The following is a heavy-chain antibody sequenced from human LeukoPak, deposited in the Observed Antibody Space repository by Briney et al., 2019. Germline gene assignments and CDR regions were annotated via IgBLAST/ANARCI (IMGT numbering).Heavy chain of an antibody. J-gene: IGHJ4*01. V-gene: IGHV3-7*01. CDR2: IKQDGSEK. Sequence: GGSLRLSCAASGFTFSSYWMSWVRQAPGKGLEWVANIKQDGSEKYYVDSVKGRFTISRDNAKNSLYLQMNSLRAEDTAVYYFPRERHYYDSSGYYFYRDYWGHGTLVTVSS. CDR3: PRERHYYDSSGYYFYRDY. D-gene: IGHD3-22*01. CDR1: GFTFSSYW.